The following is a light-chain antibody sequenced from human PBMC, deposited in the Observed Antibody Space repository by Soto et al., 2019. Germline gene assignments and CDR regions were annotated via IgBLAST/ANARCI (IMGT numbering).Light chain of an antibody. CDR1: SSNIGSNY. Sequence: QSVLTQPPSASGTPGQRVTISCSGSSSNIGSNYVYWYQQLPGTAPKLLIYRNNQRPSGVPDRFSGSKSGTLASLAISGLRSEDEADYYCAAWDDSLSADVVFGGGTKLTVL. CDR3: AAWDDSLSADVV. J-gene: IGLJ2*01. V-gene: IGLV1-47*01. CDR2: RNN.